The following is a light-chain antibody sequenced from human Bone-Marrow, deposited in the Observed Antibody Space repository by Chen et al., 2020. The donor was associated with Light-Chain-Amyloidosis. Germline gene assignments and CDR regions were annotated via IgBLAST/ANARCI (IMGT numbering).Light chain of an antibody. CDR2: DAS. J-gene: IGKJ4*01. Sequence: IVLTQSTGTLSLSPGERATLSCRASPSISNSLAWYQQKPGQAPRLLIYDASSRATGIPVRFSGSGSGTDFTLTISRLEPEDFAVYYCQRYGVFGGGTKVEIK. V-gene: IGKV3-20*01. CDR1: PSISNS. CDR3: QRYGV.